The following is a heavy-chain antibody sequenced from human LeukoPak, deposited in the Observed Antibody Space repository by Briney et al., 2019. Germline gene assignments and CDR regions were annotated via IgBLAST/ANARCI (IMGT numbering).Heavy chain of an antibody. Sequence: GESLKISCKGSGYRLTSYWIGWVRQMPGKGLEWMGIIFPADSDTRYSPSFQGQVTISADRSITTAYLQWNGLKAADTAIYYCARQRAWRELGAFDIWGLGTMVTVSS. D-gene: IGHD1-26*01. CDR2: IFPADSDT. V-gene: IGHV5-51*01. J-gene: IGHJ3*02. CDR1: GYRLTSYW. CDR3: ARQRAWRELGAFDI.